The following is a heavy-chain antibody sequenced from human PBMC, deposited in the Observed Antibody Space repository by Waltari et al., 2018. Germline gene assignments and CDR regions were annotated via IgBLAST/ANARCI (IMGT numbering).Heavy chain of an antibody. J-gene: IGHJ3*02. CDR1: GFTLSCYW. CDR2: IKKDGSEE. V-gene: IGHV3-7*01. CDR3: ARDQWFAFDI. D-gene: IGHD3-22*01. Sequence: EVQLVESGGGLVQPGGSLRLSCAASGFTLSCYWMSWVRQAPGKGLEWVANIKKDGSEEYYVDSVRGRFTISRDNAKNSLYLQMNSLRPEDTAVYYCARDQWFAFDIWGQGTMVTVSS.